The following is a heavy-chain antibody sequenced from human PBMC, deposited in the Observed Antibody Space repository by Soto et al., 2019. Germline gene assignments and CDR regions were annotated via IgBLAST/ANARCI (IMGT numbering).Heavy chain of an antibody. CDR3: ARGIYGDFWSGFDY. CDR1: GGSISSYY. Sequence: SETLSLTCTVSGGSISSYYWSWIRQLPGKGLEWIGYIYYSGSTNYNPSLKSRVTISVDTSKNQFSLKLSSVTAADTAVYYCARGIYGDFWSGFDYWGQGTLVTVSS. V-gene: IGHV4-59*01. D-gene: IGHD3-3*01. J-gene: IGHJ4*02. CDR2: IYYSGST.